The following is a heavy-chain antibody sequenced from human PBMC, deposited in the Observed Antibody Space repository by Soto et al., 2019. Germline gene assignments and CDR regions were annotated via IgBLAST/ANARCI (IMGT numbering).Heavy chain of an antibody. V-gene: IGHV3-23*01. Sequence: GGSLRLSCAASGFTFSSYAMSWVRQAPGKGLEWVSAISGSGGSTYYADSVKGRFTISRDNSKNTLYLQMNSLRAEDTAVYYCAREFTYDILTGYSSPPDYWGQGTLVTVSS. D-gene: IGHD3-9*01. CDR3: AREFTYDILTGYSSPPDY. J-gene: IGHJ4*02. CDR1: GFTFSSYA. CDR2: ISGSGGST.